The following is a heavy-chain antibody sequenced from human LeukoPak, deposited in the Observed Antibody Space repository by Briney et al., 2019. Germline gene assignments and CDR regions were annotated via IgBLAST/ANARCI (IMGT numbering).Heavy chain of an antibody. D-gene: IGHD5-18*01. V-gene: IGHV4-39*07. CDR1: GGSISSSSYY. CDR2: IYYSGST. J-gene: IGHJ4*02. CDR3: ARGTVIGGYSYGYYFDY. Sequence: SETLSLTCTVSGGSISSSSYYWGWIRQPPGKGLEWIGSIYYSGSTYYNPSLKSRVTISVDTSKNQFSLKLSSVTAADTAVYYCARGTVIGGYSYGYYFDYWGQGTLVTVSS.